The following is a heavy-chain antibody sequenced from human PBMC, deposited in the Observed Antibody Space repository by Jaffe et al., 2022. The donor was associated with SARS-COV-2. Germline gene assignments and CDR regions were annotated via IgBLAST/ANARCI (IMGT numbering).Heavy chain of an antibody. Sequence: EVQLLESGGGLVQPGGSLRLSCAASGFTFSSYAMSWVRQAPGKGLEWVSAISGSGGSTYYADSVKGRFTISRDNSKNTLYLQMNSLRAEDTAVYYCAKDSYSSSWYVINYYYYYGMDVWGQGTTVTVSS. J-gene: IGHJ6*02. D-gene: IGHD6-13*01. CDR2: ISGSGGST. CDR3: AKDSYSSSWYVINYYYYYGMDV. V-gene: IGHV3-23*01. CDR1: GFTFSSYA.